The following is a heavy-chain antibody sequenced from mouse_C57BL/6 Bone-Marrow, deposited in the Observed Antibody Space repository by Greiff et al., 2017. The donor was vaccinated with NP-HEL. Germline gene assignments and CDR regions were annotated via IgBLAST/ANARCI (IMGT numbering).Heavy chain of an antibody. V-gene: IGHV1-19*01. Sequence: EVQLQQSGPVLVKPGASVKMSCKASGYTFTDYYMNWVKQSHGKSLEWIGVINPYNGGTSYNQKFKGKATLTVDKSSSTAYMELNSLTSEDSAVYYCARDYYGSSSVFDYWGQGTTLTVSS. CDR2: INPYNGGT. D-gene: IGHD1-1*01. CDR1: GYTFTDYY. J-gene: IGHJ2*01. CDR3: ARDYYGSSSVFDY.